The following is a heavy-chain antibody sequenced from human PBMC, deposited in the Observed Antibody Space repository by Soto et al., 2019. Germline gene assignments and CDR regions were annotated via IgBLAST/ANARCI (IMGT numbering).Heavy chain of an antibody. CDR1: GGSFSGYY. J-gene: IGHJ6*02. V-gene: IGHV4-34*01. CDR3: AGGGFRVYYYAMDV. D-gene: IGHD2-8*01. Sequence: SETLSLSCAVYGGSFSGYYCNWIRQPPGKGLEWIGEINHSGSIIYNPSLKSRVTLSVDTSKNQFSLKLSSVTAADTAVYYCAGGGFRVYYYAMDVWGQWTTVTVS. CDR2: INHSGSI.